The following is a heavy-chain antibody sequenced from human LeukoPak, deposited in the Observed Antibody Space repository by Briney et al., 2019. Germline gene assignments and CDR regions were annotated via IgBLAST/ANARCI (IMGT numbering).Heavy chain of an antibody. Sequence: GGSLRLSCAASGFTFSSYGMHWVRQAPGKGLEWVAVIWYDGSNKYYADSVKGRFTISRDNSKNTLYLQMNSLRAEDTAVYYCARGTRGGTTRAFDIWGQGTMVTISS. CDR1: GFTFSSYG. CDR3: ARGTRGGTTRAFDI. V-gene: IGHV3-33*01. J-gene: IGHJ3*02. D-gene: IGHD1-7*01. CDR2: IWYDGSNK.